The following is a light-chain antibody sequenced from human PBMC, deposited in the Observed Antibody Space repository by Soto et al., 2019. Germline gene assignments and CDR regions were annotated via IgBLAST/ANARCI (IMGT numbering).Light chain of an antibody. CDR2: LNNDGSH. J-gene: IGLJ3*02. V-gene: IGLV4-69*01. Sequence: QLVLTQSPSASASLGASVKLTCTLSSGHSNYAIAWHQQQPEKGPRYLMKLNNDGSHSKGDGIPDRFSGSSSGAERYLTISRLQSEDEADYYCQTWDTGIRVFGGGTKLTVL. CDR3: QTWDTGIRV. CDR1: SGHSNYA.